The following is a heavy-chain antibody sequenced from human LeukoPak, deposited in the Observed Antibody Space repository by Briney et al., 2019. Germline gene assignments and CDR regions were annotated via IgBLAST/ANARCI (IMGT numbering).Heavy chain of an antibody. J-gene: IGHJ4*02. CDR1: GYTLTELS. D-gene: IGHD3-9*01. CDR3: ARESRGYDILTGYYGSAYFDY. V-gene: IGHV1-24*01. CDR2: FDPEDGET. Sequence: GASVKVSCKVSGYTLTELSMHWVRQAPGKGLEWMGGFDPEDGETIYAQKFQARVTMTEDTSTDTAYMELSRLRSDDTAVYYCARESRGYDILTGYYGSAYFDYWGQGTLVTVSS.